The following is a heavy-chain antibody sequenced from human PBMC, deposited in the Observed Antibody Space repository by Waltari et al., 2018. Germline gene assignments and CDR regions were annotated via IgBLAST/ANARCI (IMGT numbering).Heavy chain of an antibody. CDR2: LVRSGFGT. V-gene: IGHV3-23*01. D-gene: IGHD6-19*01. CDR1: DFTLSNSA. CDR3: AKCEMYDSGWCAFFRY. J-gene: IGHJ4*02. Sequence: DVRLSESGGGLAQPGGSLRLSCVASDFTLSNSALTWFRQAPGKGLEWVSALVRSGFGTHYADSVKGRFAISRDNAKNTLYLQMNSLRAEDTAVYYCAKCEMYDSGWCAFFRYWGQGTLVTVSS.